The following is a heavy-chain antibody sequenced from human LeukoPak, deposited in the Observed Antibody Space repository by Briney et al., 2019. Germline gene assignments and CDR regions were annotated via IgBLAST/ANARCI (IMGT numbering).Heavy chain of an antibody. CDR1: GFTFSSYA. J-gene: IGHJ3*02. CDR3: ARTTYDSDAFHI. V-gene: IGHV3-23*01. Sequence: PGGSLRLSCAASGFTFSSYAISWVRQAPGKGLEWVSGISGSGASTYSADSVKGRFTISRDNSKNTLYLRMNSLRAEDTAVYFCARTTYDSDAFHIWGQGTMVTVSS. CDR2: ISGSGAST. D-gene: IGHD3-10*01.